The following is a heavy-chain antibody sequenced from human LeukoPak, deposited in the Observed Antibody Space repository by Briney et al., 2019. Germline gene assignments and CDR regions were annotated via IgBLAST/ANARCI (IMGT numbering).Heavy chain of an antibody. Sequence: PGGSLRLSCAASGFTFSNAWMSWVRQAPGKGLEWVSYISSSGNTIYYADSVKGRFTISRDNAKNSLYLQMNSLRAEDTAVYYCARETDSTLFDYWGQGTLVSLSS. CDR1: GFTFSNAW. J-gene: IGHJ4*02. CDR2: ISSSGNTI. V-gene: IGHV3-11*04. CDR3: ARETDSTLFDY. D-gene: IGHD2/OR15-2a*01.